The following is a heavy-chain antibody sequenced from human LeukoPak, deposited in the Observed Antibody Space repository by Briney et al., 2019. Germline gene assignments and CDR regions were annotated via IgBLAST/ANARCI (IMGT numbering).Heavy chain of an antibody. J-gene: IGHJ4*02. CDR2: ISGSGGST. Sequence: ASVKVSCKASGGTFSSYAMSWVRQAPGKGLEWVSAISGSGGSTYYADSVKGRFTISRDNSKNTLHLQMNSLRAEDTAVYYCAKDKVGATKYYFDYWGQGTLVTVSS. CDR1: GGTFSSYA. V-gene: IGHV3-23*01. D-gene: IGHD1-26*01. CDR3: AKDKVGATKYYFDY.